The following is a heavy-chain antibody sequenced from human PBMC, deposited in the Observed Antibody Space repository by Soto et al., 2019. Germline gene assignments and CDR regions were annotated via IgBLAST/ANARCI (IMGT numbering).Heavy chain of an antibody. CDR2: IKSKTDGGTT. V-gene: IGHV3-15*07. CDR1: GFTFSNAW. J-gene: IGHJ6*02. D-gene: IGHD1-26*01. CDR3: ITQTLVGATALYYYGMDV. Sequence: EVQLVESGGGLVKPGGSLRLSCAASGFTFSNAWMNWVRQAPGKGLEWVGRIKSKTDGGTTDYAAPVKGRFTISRDDSKNTLYLQMNSLKTEDTAVYYCITQTLVGATALYYYGMDVWGQGTTVTVSS.